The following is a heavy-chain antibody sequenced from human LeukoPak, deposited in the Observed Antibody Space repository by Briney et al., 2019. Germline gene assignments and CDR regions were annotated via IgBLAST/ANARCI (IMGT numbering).Heavy chain of an antibody. CDR1: GFTFSSYA. D-gene: IGHD3-22*01. CDR2: ISGSGGST. V-gene: IGHV3-23*01. Sequence: PGGSLRLSCAASGFTFSSYAMSWVRQAPGKGLEWVSAISGSGGSTYYADSVKGRFTISRDNSKNTLHLQMNSLRAEDTAVYYCAKDSVYYYDSSGYYSHAFDIWGQGTMVTVSS. J-gene: IGHJ3*02. CDR3: AKDSVYYYDSSGYYSHAFDI.